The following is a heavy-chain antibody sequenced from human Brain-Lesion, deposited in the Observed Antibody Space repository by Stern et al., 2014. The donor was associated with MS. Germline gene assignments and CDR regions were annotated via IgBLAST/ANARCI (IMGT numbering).Heavy chain of an antibody. J-gene: IGHJ4*02. V-gene: IGHV4-61*02. CDR1: GGSISSGSDY. D-gene: IGHD5-18*01. Sequence: VQLVESGPGLVKPSQTLSLTCTVSGGSISSGSDYWSWIRQPVGKGLEWIGRTHPSGSAFSPPSLKSRVPISTDTSMNQFSLELNSATAADTAIYYCASGYRIFDYWGQGILVTVSS. CDR3: ASGYRIFDY. CDR2: THPSGSA.